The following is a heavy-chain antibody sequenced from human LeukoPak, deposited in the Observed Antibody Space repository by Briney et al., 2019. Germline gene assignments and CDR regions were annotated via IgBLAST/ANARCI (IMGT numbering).Heavy chain of an antibody. CDR2: ISAYNGNT. V-gene: IGHV1-18*01. Sequence: ASVKVSCKASGYTFTSYGISWVRQASGQGLEWMGWISAYNGNTNYAQKLQGRVTMTTDTSTSTAYMELRSLRSDDTAVYYCARCPPDTVGATGAIVAFDIWGQGTMVTVSS. D-gene: IGHD1-26*01. CDR1: GYTFTSYG. CDR3: ARCPPDTVGATGAIVAFDI. J-gene: IGHJ3*02.